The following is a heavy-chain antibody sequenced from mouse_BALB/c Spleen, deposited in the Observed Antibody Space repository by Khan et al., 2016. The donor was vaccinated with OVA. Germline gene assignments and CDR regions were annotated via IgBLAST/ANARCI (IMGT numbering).Heavy chain of an antibody. D-gene: IGHD2-1*01. Sequence: QVQLKQSGAELVKPGASVRLSCKASGYSFTSYYLYWVKQRPGQGLEWIGDINPSNGGTNFNEKFKNKATLTVDKSSNTAYMQLSSLTSEDSAVSYCTRSGYGTFAYWGQGTLVTVSA. CDR1: GYSFTSYY. CDR2: INPSNGGT. CDR3: TRSGYGTFAY. V-gene: IGHV1S81*02. J-gene: IGHJ3*01.